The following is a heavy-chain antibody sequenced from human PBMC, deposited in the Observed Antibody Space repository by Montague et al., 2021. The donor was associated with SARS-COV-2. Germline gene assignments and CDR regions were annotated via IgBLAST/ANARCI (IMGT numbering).Heavy chain of an antibody. Sequence: SETLSLTCTVSGGSISSNTYYWGWIRQPPGKGLEWIGSVYYSGSTYYNPSLKSRVTTSVDTSKNQFSLELSAVTAADTAVYYCARHDPNEDRVAAKYNWFDSWGQGTLVTVSS. CDR1: GGSISSNTYY. V-gene: IGHV4-39*01. CDR2: VYYSGST. CDR3: ARHDPNEDRVAAKYNWFDS. D-gene: IGHD1-26*01. J-gene: IGHJ5*01.